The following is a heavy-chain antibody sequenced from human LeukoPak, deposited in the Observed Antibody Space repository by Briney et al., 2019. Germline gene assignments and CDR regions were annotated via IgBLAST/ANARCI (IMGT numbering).Heavy chain of an antibody. V-gene: IGHV4-61*01. D-gene: IGHD4-17*01. CDR2: IYYSGST. CDR3: AREDGDSTQFDY. J-gene: IGHJ4*02. CDR1: GGXVSSGSYY. Sequence: SETLSLTCTVSGGXVSSGSYYWSWIRQPPGKGLEWIGYIYYSGSTNYNPSLKSRVTISVDTSKDQFSLKLSSVTAADTAVYYCAREDGDSTQFDYWGQGTLVTVSS.